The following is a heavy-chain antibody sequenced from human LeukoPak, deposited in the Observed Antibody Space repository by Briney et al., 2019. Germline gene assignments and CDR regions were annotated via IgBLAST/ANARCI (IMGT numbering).Heavy chain of an antibody. Sequence: PSETLSLTCAVYGGSFSGYYWSWIRQPPGKGLEWIGEINHSGSTNYNPSLKSRVTISVDTSKNQFSLKLSSVTAADTAVYYCARARYDFWSGYSYYYYYYMDVWGKGTTVTVSS. CDR1: GGSFSGYY. V-gene: IGHV4-34*01. J-gene: IGHJ6*03. D-gene: IGHD3-3*01. CDR2: INHSGST. CDR3: ARARYDFWSGYSYYYYYYMDV.